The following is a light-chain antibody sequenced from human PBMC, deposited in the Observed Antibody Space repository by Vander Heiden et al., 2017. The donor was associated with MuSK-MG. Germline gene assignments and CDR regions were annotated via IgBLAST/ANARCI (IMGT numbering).Light chain of an antibody. CDR3: QQSYSPPHT. V-gene: IGKV1-39*01. J-gene: IGKJ1*01. CDR2: AAS. CDR1: QYIRSS. Sequence: DIQMTQSPSSLSASVGQRAIITCRASQYIRSSLNWYQQKSGKAPNLLIYAASNLQTGVASRFSGNGSGTDFTLTITSLQPEDFATYYCQQSYSPPHTFGQGTKVEVK.